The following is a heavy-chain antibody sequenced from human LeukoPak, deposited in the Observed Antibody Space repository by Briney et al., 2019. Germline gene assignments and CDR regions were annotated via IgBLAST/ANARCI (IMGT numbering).Heavy chain of an antibody. CDR2: IYYSGST. J-gene: IGHJ6*02. CDR3: ARALSYYDFWSGYSTSYYYYGMDV. V-gene: IGHV4-59*01. D-gene: IGHD3-3*01. Sequence: SETLSLTCAVYGGSFSGDYWSWIRQPPGKGLEWIGYIYYSGSTNYNPSLKSRVTISVDTSKNQFSLKLSSVTAADTAVYYCARALSYYDFWSGYSTSYYYYGMDVWGQGTTVTVSS. CDR1: GGSFSGDY.